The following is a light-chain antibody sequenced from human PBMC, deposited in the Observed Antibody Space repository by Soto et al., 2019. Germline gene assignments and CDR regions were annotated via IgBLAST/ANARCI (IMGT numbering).Light chain of an antibody. V-gene: IGKV1-27*01. J-gene: IGKJ4*01. CDR3: QKYNSAPLT. CDR1: QGIAPY. CDR2: ATS. Sequence: DVQMTQSPSSLSAFVGDRVTITCRASQGIAPYLAWFQQKPGKVPKLLIYATSTLQSGVPSRFSGSGAGTDFTLTINSLQPEDVGTYYYQKYNSAPLTFGGGTKVEIK.